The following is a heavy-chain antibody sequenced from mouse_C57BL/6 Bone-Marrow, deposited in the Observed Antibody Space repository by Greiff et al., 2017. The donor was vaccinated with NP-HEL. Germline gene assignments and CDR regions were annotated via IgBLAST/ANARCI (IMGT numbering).Heavy chain of an antibody. CDR3: ATPGRSYGYAMDY. D-gene: IGHD2-10*02. CDR1: GYTFTSYG. CDR2: IYPRSGNT. V-gene: IGHV1-81*01. Sequence: LVESGAELARPGASVKLSCKASGYTFTSYGISWVKQRTGQGLEWIGEIYPRSGNTYYNEKFKGKATLTADKSSSTAYMELRSLTSEDSAVYFCATPGRSYGYAMDYWGQGTSVTVSS. J-gene: IGHJ4*01.